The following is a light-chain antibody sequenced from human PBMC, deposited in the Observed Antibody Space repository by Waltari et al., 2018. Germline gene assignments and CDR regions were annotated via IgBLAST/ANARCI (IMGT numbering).Light chain of an antibody. V-gene: IGLV1-51*01. J-gene: IGLJ2*01. CDR1: GSNIGNNY. Sequence: QSVLTQPPSVSAAPGQKVTISCSGDGSNIGNNYVSWYQQFPGTAPKLLSYDNNKRPSGISDRVSGAKSGTSATLVITGLHTGDEADYYCGTWDTSLSKVFGGGTKLTVL. CDR3: GTWDTSLSKV. CDR2: DNN.